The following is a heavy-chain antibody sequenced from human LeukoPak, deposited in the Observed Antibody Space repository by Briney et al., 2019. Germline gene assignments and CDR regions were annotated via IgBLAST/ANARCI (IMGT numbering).Heavy chain of an antibody. Sequence: GGSLRLSCEASGFPFSNYWMNWVRQAPGKGLEWVSSISSSSSYIHYADSVKGRFTIPRDNAKNSLYLQMNSLRAEDTAVYYCARGGSYAAFDIWGQGTMVTVSS. CDR3: ARGGSYAAFDI. D-gene: IGHD1-26*01. CDR2: ISSSSSYI. V-gene: IGHV3-21*01. CDR1: GFPFSNYW. J-gene: IGHJ3*02.